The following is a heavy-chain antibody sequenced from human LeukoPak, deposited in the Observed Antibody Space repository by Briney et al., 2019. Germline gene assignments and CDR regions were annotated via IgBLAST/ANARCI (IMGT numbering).Heavy chain of an antibody. V-gene: IGHV3-7*01. D-gene: IGHD1-14*01. CDR1: GFSFSDYW. CDR3: ARDPESQKGRDGLDY. CDR2: IKTDGSAK. Sequence: GGSLRLSCVASGFSFSDYWMIWVRQAPGKGLEWVASIKTDGSAKYCVDSLKGRFTISRDNAKNSLYLQMNNLRAEDTAVYYCARDPESQKGRDGLDYWGQGSLVTVAS. J-gene: IGHJ4*02.